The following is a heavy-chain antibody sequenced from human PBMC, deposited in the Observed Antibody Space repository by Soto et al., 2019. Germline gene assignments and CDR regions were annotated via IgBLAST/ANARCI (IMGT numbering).Heavy chain of an antibody. CDR3: ARDLRGDSSSFNWFDP. CDR2: TYYRSKWYN. Sequence: SQTLSLTCAISGDSVSSNSAAWNWIRQSPSRGLEWLGRTYYRSKWYNDYAVSVKSRITINPDTSKNQFSLQLNSVPPEDAAVYYCARDLRGDSSSFNWFDPWGQGTLVTVS. D-gene: IGHD6-13*01. J-gene: IGHJ5*02. CDR1: GDSVSSNSAA. V-gene: IGHV6-1*01.